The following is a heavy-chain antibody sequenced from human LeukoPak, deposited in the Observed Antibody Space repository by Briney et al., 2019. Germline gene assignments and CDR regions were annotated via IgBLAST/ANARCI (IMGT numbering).Heavy chain of an antibody. CDR3: ARDGRNYVASGSRSEFDP. Sequence: PSEALSLTCSVSGGSISSSSYYWGWIRQPPGKGLEWIGSIHYRGSTYSNPSLKSRVTISVDTSKNQFSLKLSSVTAADMAVYYCARDGRNYVASGSRSEFDPWGQGTLVTVSS. V-gene: IGHV4-39*07. J-gene: IGHJ5*02. CDR2: IHYRGST. D-gene: IGHD1-7*01. CDR1: GGSISSSSYY.